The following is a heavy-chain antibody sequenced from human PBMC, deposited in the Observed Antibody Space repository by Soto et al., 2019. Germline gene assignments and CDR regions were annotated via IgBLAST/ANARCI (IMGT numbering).Heavy chain of an antibody. CDR2: IYHSGST. CDR1: GGSISSSNW. D-gene: IGHD2-2*02. V-gene: IGHV4-4*02. Sequence: SETLSLTCAVSGGSISSSNWWSWVRQPPGKGLEWIGEIYHSGSTNYNQSLKSRVTISVDKSKKPFSRKLSSVTAADPAVYYCARGPHYCSSTSCYRRANPVGNWFDPWGQGTLVTVSS. J-gene: IGHJ5*02. CDR3: ARGPHYCSSTSCYRRANPVGNWFDP.